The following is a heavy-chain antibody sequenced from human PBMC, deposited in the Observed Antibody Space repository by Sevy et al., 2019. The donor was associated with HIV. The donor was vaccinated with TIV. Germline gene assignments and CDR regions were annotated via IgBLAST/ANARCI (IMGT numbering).Heavy chain of an antibody. Sequence: SETLSLTCAVSGGSISRSNWWSWVRQPPGKGLEGIGEVYYTGSTNYRPSLKSRVTISMDRSKNQVSLRLSSVTAADTAVYFCASGPTTMFYFDSWGQGALVTVSS. V-gene: IGHV4-4*02. CDR2: VYYTGST. CDR1: GGSISRSNW. J-gene: IGHJ4*02. CDR3: ASGPTTMFYFDS. D-gene: IGHD1-26*01.